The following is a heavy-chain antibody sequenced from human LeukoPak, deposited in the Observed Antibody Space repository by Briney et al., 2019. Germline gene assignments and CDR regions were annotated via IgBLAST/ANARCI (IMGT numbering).Heavy chain of an antibody. Sequence: SETLSLTCIVSGGSISDNYWSWIRQSAGKGLEWIGRIYSTGSINYSPSLKSRVTMSVDTSKNHFSLTLTSVSAADTPVYYCARGGAMTGYYDSWGQGTLVTVSS. CDR2: IYSTGSI. CDR3: ARGGAMTGYYDS. V-gene: IGHV4-4*07. J-gene: IGHJ5*01. CDR1: GGSISDNY. D-gene: IGHD3-9*01.